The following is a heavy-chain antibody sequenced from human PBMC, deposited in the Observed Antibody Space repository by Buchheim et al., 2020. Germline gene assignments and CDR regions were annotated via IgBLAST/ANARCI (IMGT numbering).Heavy chain of an antibody. Sequence: QVQLQQWGAGLLKPSETLSLTCTVSGGSVSSGSYYWSWIRQPPGKGLEWIGYIYYSGSTNYNPSLKSRVTISVDTSKNQFSLKLSSVTAADTAVYYCARVLDYYDSSGYSNLFDYWGQGTL. D-gene: IGHD3-22*01. J-gene: IGHJ4*02. CDR1: GGSVSSGSYY. CDR2: IYYSGST. CDR3: ARVLDYYDSSGYSNLFDY. V-gene: IGHV4-61*01.